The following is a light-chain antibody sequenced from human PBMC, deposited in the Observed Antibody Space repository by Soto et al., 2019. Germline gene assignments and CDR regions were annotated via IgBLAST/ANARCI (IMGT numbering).Light chain of an antibody. Sequence: QSALTQPASVSGSPGHSITIPCTGTSSDDGGFNYVYWYQQHPGKAPKLMIYDVTTRPSGVSNRFSGSKSGNTASLTNPGLQAEDEADYYCTSFTSSSTYVFGTGTKVTVL. CDR1: SSDDGGFNY. J-gene: IGLJ1*01. V-gene: IGLV2-14*03. CDR3: TSFTSSSTYV. CDR2: DVT.